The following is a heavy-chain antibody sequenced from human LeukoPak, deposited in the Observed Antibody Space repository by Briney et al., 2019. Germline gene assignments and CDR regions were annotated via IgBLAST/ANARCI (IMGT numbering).Heavy chain of an antibody. Sequence: ASVKVSCKASGYTFTNYGVTWVRQAPGQGLEWLGWLNSYSGKTDYAQKFQGRVTLTTDTSTSTAYMELSRLRSDDTAVYYCARTDSGWYPYFDYWGQGTLVTVSS. D-gene: IGHD6-19*01. CDR3: ARTDSGWYPYFDY. V-gene: IGHV1-18*01. CDR2: LNSYSGKT. J-gene: IGHJ4*02. CDR1: GYTFTNYG.